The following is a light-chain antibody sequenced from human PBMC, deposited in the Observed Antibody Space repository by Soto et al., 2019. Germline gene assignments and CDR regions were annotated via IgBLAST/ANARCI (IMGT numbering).Light chain of an antibody. V-gene: IGKV1-6*01. J-gene: IGKJ1*01. CDR2: AAS. Sequence: AIQMTQSPSSLSASVGDRVTITCRARQGIRNDLGWYQQKPGKAPKLLIYAASSLQSGVPSRFSGSGSGTDFTLTISSLQPEVFATYYCLQDYNYPRTFGQGTKVEIK. CDR3: LQDYNYPRT. CDR1: QGIRND.